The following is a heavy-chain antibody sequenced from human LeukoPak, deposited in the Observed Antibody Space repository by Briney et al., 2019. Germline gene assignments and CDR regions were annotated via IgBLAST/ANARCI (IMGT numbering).Heavy chain of an antibody. J-gene: IGHJ4*02. D-gene: IGHD3-22*01. Sequence: GGSLRLSCAASGFTFSSYGMHWVRQAPGKGLEWVAVISYDGSNKYYADSVKGRFTISRDNPKNTLYLQMNSLRAEDTAVYYCAKAGLDDSSGYYFDYWGQGTLVTVSS. CDR3: AKAGLDDSSGYYFDY. CDR2: ISYDGSNK. V-gene: IGHV3-30*18. CDR1: GFTFSSYG.